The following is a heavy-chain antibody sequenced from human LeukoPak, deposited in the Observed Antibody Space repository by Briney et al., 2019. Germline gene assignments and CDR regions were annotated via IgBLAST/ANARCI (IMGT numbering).Heavy chain of an antibody. CDR3: AREASSGWHIDY. D-gene: IGHD6-19*01. CDR2: IFHSGST. V-gene: IGHV4-59*01. J-gene: IGHJ4*02. CDR1: DGSFSAYY. Sequence: PSETLSLTCTVHDGSFSAYYWNWIRQPPGKGLEWIGYIFHSGSTNYNPSLKSRVTMSVDTSKNQFSLKLSSVTAADTAVYYCAREASSGWHIDYWGQGTLVTVSS.